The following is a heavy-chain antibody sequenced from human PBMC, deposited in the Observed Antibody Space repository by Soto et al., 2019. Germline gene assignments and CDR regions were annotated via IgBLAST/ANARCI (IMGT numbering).Heavy chain of an antibody. V-gene: IGHV3-23*01. CDR3: AKLLDSSSWYYFDY. D-gene: IGHD6-13*01. J-gene: IGHJ4*02. Sequence: GGSLRLSCAASGFTFSSCAMSWVRQAPRKGLEWVSTISGSGGSTYYADSVKGRFTNSSDNSKNTLYLQMNSLRAEDTAIYYCAKLLDSSSWYYFDYWGQGTLVTVSS. CDR2: ISGSGGST. CDR1: GFTFSSCA.